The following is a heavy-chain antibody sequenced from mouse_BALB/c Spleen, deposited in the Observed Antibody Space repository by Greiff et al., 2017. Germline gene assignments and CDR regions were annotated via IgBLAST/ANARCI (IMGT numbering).Heavy chain of an antibody. CDR1: GFSLTSYG. V-gene: IGHV2-9*02. J-gene: IGHJ2*01. CDR2: IWAGGST. Sequence: QVQLKESGPGLVAPSQSLSITCTVSGFSLTSYGVHWVRQPPGKGLEWLGVIWAGGSTNYNSALMSRLSISKDNSKSQVFLKMNSLQTDDTAMYYCARGGFYYGSSHFDYWGQGTTLTVSS. D-gene: IGHD1-1*01. CDR3: ARGGFYYGSSHFDY.